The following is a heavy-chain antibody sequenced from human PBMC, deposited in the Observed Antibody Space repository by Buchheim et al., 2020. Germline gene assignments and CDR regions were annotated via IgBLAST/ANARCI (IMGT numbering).Heavy chain of an antibody. J-gene: IGHJ6*02. V-gene: IGHV4-34*01. D-gene: IGHD1-14*01. CDR1: GGSFSGYY. Sequence: QVQLQQWGAGLLKPSETLSLTCAVYGGSFSGYYWSWIRQPPGKGLEWIGEINHSGSTNYNPSLKSRVTISVDTSKNQFPLKLSSVTAADTAVYYCARGRSNNYYYYGMDVWGQGTT. CDR3: ARGRSNNYYYYGMDV. CDR2: INHSGST.